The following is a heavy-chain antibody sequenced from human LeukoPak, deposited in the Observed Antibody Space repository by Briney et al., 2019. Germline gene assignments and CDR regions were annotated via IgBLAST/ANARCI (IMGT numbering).Heavy chain of an antibody. Sequence: PGGSLRLSCAASGFTFSTYRMNWVRQTPGKGLEWVSSISGSSSSIYYADSVKGRFTISRDNAKNSLYLQVNSLRAEDTAVYYCARSYSGSYYSTFDYWGQGTLVTVSS. D-gene: IGHD1-26*01. CDR3: ARSYSGSYYSTFDY. J-gene: IGHJ4*02. V-gene: IGHV3-21*01. CDR2: ISGSSSSI. CDR1: GFTFSTYR.